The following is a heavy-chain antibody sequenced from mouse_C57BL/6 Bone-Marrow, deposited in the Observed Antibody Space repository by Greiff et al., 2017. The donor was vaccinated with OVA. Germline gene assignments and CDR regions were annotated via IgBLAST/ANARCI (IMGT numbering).Heavy chain of an antibody. J-gene: IGHJ4*01. CDR2: IDPSDSYT. V-gene: IGHV1-69*01. CDR3: ARWLLGYAMDY. CDR1: GYTFTSYW. D-gene: IGHD2-3*01. Sequence: VQLQQSGAELVMPGASVKLSCKASGYTFTSYWMHWVKQRPGQGLEWIGEIDPSDSYTNYNQKFKGKSTLTVDKSSSTAYMQLSSLTSEDSAVYYCARWLLGYAMDYWGQGTSVTVSS.